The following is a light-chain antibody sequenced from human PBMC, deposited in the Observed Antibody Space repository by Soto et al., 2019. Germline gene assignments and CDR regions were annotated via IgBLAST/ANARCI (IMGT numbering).Light chain of an antibody. J-gene: IGKJ1*01. CDR1: QSVSSN. Sequence: EIVMTQSPATLSVSPWERATLSCIASQSVSSNLAWYQQKPGQAPRLLIYGASTRATGIAARFSGSGSGTEFTLTISSLQSEDFAVYYCQHYNNWPPWTFGQGTKV. CDR2: GAS. CDR3: QHYNNWPPWT. V-gene: IGKV3-15*01.